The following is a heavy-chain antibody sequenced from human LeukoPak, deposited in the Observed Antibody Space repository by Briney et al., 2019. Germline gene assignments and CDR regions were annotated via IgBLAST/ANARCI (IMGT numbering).Heavy chain of an antibody. CDR2: IYYSGST. J-gene: IGHJ3*02. V-gene: IGHV4-30-4*08. Sequence: SQTLSLTCTVSGGSISSGDYYWSWIRQPPGKGLEWIGYIYYSGSTYYNPSLKSRVTISVDTSKNQFSLKLSSVTAADTAVDYCARGGQWLVRDAFDIWGQGTMVTVSS. CDR1: GGSISSGDYY. D-gene: IGHD6-19*01. CDR3: ARGGQWLVRDAFDI.